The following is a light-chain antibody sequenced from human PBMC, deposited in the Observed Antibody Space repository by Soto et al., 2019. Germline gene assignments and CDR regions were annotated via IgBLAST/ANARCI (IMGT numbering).Light chain of an antibody. Sequence: QSVLTQPASVSGSPGQSITISCTGTSSDVGGYNYVSWYQQHPGKAPKLMIYDVSNRPSGVSNRFSGSKSGNTASLIISGLQAEDEADYYCSSYTTSSTLYVFATGTKVTVL. CDR2: DVS. CDR3: SSYTTSSTLYV. CDR1: SSDVGGYNY. V-gene: IGLV2-14*01. J-gene: IGLJ1*01.